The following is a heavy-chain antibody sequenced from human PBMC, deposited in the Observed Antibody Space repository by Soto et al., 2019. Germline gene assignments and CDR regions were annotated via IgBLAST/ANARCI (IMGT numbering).Heavy chain of an antibody. D-gene: IGHD2-15*01. V-gene: IGHV4-59*11. Sequence: SETLSLTCTVPGGSISGPYWSWIRQTAGNVLEWVGYIHYSGSTNYNPALKSRVTMSVDPAKNQFSLQLSAVTAADTAVYFCTKYRRTDAEGYSFGYWGQGALVTVSS. CDR3: TKYRRTDAEGYSFGY. J-gene: IGHJ4*02. CDR2: IHYSGST. CDR1: GGSISGPY.